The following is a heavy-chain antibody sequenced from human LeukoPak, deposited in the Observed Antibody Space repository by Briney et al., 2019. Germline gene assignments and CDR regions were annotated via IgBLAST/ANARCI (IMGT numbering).Heavy chain of an antibody. CDR2: ISSNGGST. D-gene: IGHD5-18*01. CDR3: ARADTAMEYFDY. V-gene: IGHV3-64*01. Sequence: GGSLRLSCAASGFTFSSYAMHWVRQAPGKGLEYVSAISSNGGSTYYANSVKGRFTISRDNSKNTLYLQMGSLRAEDMAVYYCARADTAMEYFDYWGQGTLVTVSS. J-gene: IGHJ4*02. CDR1: GFTFSSYA.